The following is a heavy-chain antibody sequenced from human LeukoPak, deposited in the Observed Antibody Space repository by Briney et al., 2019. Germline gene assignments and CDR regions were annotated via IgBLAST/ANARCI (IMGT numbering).Heavy chain of an antibody. CDR3: ARGLAAAGIVDY. CDR2: INHSGST. D-gene: IGHD6-13*01. CDR1: GGSISSSSYY. Sequence: SSETLSLTCTVSGGSISSSSYYWSWIRQPPGQGLEWIGEINHSGSTNYNPSLKSRVTISVDTSKNQFSLKLSSVTAADTAVYYCARGLAAAGIVDYWGQGTLVTVSS. J-gene: IGHJ4*02. V-gene: IGHV4-39*07.